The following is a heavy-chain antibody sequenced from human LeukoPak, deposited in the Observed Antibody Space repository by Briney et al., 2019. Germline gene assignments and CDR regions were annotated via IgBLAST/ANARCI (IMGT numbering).Heavy chain of an antibody. J-gene: IGHJ4*02. V-gene: IGHV4-4*07. D-gene: IGHD6-13*01. CDR3: ARDSGYSSSWSIGWPYN. Sequence: PSETLSLTCTVSGGSISSYFWSWIRQPAGKGLEWIGRIYTSGSTNYNPSLKSRVTMSVDTSKNQFSLKLSSVTAADTAVYCCARDSGYSSSWSIGWPYNWGQGTLVTVSS. CDR1: GGSISSYF. CDR2: IYTSGST.